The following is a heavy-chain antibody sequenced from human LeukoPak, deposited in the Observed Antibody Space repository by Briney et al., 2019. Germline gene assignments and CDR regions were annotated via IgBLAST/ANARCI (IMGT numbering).Heavy chain of an antibody. CDR2: IIPIFGTT. J-gene: IGHJ6*02. CDR3: ARRVLGSPSDPHYYYSGLHF. D-gene: IGHD6-6*01. V-gene: IGHV1-69*13. CDR1: RGSLKINA. Sequence: SVKVSCKASRGSLKINAIGWVRQAPGQGLEWVGGIIPIFGTTETAQKFQGRVTISADESTDTTYMELSNLKFEDTAIYYCARRVLGSPSDPHYYYSGLHFWGQGTTVIVSS.